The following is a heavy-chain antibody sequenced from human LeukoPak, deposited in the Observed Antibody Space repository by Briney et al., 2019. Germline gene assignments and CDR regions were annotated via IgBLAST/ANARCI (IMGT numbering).Heavy chain of an antibody. V-gene: IGHV1-18*01. J-gene: IGHJ4*02. D-gene: IGHD6-19*01. CDR1: GYTFTNYA. Sequence: GASVKVSCKASGYTFTNYAISWVRQAPGQGLEWMAWISAYNGYTTYARRFQGRVTLTTDTSTSTVYMDLGSLRSDDTAVYYCAREVVRYSRGWPDYWGPGTLVTVSS. CDR2: ISAYNGYT. CDR3: AREVVRYSRGWPDY.